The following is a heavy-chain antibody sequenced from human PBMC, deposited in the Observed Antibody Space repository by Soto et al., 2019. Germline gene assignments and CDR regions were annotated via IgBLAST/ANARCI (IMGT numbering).Heavy chain of an antibody. Sequence: SLRLSCAASGFSFGSYALSWVRQAPGKGLEWVSTISGSDGKTFYADSVKGRFSISRDTSQNTLYLQMNSLRADDTAIYYCARWSYLDYWGQGTRVTVSS. D-gene: IGHD3-3*01. J-gene: IGHJ4*02. CDR2: ISGSDGKT. CDR1: GFSFGSYA. V-gene: IGHV3-23*01. CDR3: ARWSYLDY.